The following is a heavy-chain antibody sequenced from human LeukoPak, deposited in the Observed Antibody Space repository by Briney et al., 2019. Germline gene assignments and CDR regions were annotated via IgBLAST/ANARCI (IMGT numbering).Heavy chain of an antibody. CDR3: AKTNGYYDL. CDR2: ISGSGGNT. D-gene: IGHD3-22*01. V-gene: IGHV3-23*01. Sequence: GGSLRLSCAASGFTFSSYGMSWVRQAPGKGLEWVSSISGSGGNTYYADSVKGRFTISRDNSKSTMYLQMNSLRAEDTAVHHCAKTNGYYDLWGQGTLVTVSS. CDR1: GFTFSSYG. J-gene: IGHJ4*02.